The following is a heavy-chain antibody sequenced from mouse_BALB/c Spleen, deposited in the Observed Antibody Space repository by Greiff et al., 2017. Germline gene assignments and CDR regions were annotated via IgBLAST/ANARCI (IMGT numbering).Heavy chain of an antibody. J-gene: IGHJ3*01. Sequence: EVKLQESGPELMKPGASVKISCKASGYSFTNYYMHWVKQSHGKSLEWIGYVDPFNDGTNYNQKFKGKATLTVDKSSSTAYMHLSSLTSEDSAVYYCATNWDRGAWFAYWGQGTLVTVSA. D-gene: IGHD4-1*01. CDR1: GYSFTNYY. V-gene: IGHV1S135*01. CDR2: VDPFNDGT. CDR3: ATNWDRGAWFAY.